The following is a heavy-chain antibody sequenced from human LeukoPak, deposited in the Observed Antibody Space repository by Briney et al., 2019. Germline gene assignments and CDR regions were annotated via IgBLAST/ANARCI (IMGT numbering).Heavy chain of an antibody. V-gene: IGHV4-39*02. CDR1: GGSTRSSSYY. J-gene: IGHJ4*02. CDR2: IYYSGST. D-gene: IGHD3-10*01. Sequence: SETLSLTCTVSGGSTRSSSYYWGWIRQPPGKGLEWIGSIYYSGSTHYNPSLKSRVTISIDPSKNHFSLRLSSVTAAETAVYYCASHFMVGLSYFNYWGQGTLVSVSS. CDR3: ASHFMVGLSYFNY.